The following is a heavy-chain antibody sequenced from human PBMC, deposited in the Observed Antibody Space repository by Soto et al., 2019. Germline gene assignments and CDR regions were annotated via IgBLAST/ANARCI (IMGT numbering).Heavy chain of an antibody. J-gene: IGHJ4*02. V-gene: IGHV3-74*01. Sequence: GGSLRLSCAASGFTFSSYWMHWVRQAPGKGLVWVSRINRDGSDISYADSVKGRFAISRDNDKNTVYLQMNSLRAEDTAVYYCVCDVVVVPAGVFDYWGQGTLVTVSS. CDR1: GFTFSSYW. CDR3: VCDVVVVPAGVFDY. D-gene: IGHD2-2*01. CDR2: INRDGSDI.